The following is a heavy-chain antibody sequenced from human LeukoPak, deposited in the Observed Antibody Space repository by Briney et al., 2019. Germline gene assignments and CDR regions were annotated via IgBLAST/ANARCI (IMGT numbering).Heavy chain of an antibody. CDR2: IYYSGST. J-gene: IGHJ4*02. V-gene: IGHV4-59*08. CDR3: ARHFDSSGRPFDY. D-gene: IGHD6-19*01. CDR1: GGSFSGYY. Sequence: SETLSLTCAVYGGSFSGYYWSWIRQSPGKGLEWIGYIYYSGSTKYSPSLKSRVTISVDTSKNQFSLKLDSVTAADTAVYYCARHFDSSGRPFDYWGQGTLVTVSS.